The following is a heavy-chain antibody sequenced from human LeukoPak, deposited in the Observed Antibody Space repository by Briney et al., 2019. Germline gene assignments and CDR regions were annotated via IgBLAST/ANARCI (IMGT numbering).Heavy chain of an antibody. V-gene: IGHV4-39*01. CDR2: ISYSGTT. D-gene: IGHD6-19*01. CDR3: ATPWGMYSSAWHEGIDY. J-gene: IGHJ4*02. CDR1: GGSISRSGYS. Sequence: PSETLSLTCTVSGGSISRSGYSWAWIRQPPGKRLEWIASISYSGTTYYNPSLKSRVTISLDTSKNQFSLELDSVTAADTAVYYCATPWGMYSSAWHEGIDYWGQRTLVIVSS.